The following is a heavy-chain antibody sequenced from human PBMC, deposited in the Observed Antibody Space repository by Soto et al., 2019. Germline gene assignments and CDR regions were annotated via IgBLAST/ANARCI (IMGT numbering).Heavy chain of an antibody. CDR1: GFTFSSYA. Sequence: GGSLRLSCAASGFTFSSYAMSWVRQAPGKGLEWVSAISGSGGSTYYADSVKGGLTISRDNSKNTLYLQMNSLRAEYKAVYDCAKVGRLRDEVMDFDYWGQGTLVTVSS. CDR3: AKVGRLRDEVMDFDY. J-gene: IGHJ4*02. V-gene: IGHV3-23*01. D-gene: IGHD5-18*01. CDR2: ISGSGGST.